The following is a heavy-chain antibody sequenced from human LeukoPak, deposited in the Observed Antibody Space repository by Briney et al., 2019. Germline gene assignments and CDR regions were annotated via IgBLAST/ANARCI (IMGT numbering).Heavy chain of an antibody. CDR3: ARDHYYGSGSTWFDP. Sequence: PSETLSLTCTVSGGSISSYYWSWIRQPPGKGLEWIGYIYYSGSTNYNPSLKSRVTISVDTSKNQVSLKLSSVTAADTAVYYCARDHYYGSGSTWFDPWGQGTLVTVSS. V-gene: IGHV4-59*01. CDR2: IYYSGST. CDR1: GGSISSYY. J-gene: IGHJ5*02. D-gene: IGHD3-10*01.